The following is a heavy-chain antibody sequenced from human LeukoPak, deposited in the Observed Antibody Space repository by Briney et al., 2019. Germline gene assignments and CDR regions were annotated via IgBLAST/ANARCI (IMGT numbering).Heavy chain of an antibody. Sequence: ASVKVSCKASGYTFTGYYMHWVRQAPGQGLEWMGRINPNSGGTNYAQKFQGRVTKTRDTSISTAYMELSRLRSDDTAVYYCARGPRLDSSGWYYGAFDIWGQGTMVTVSS. J-gene: IGHJ3*02. CDR2: INPNSGGT. CDR1: GYTFTGYY. D-gene: IGHD6-19*01. CDR3: ARGPRLDSSGWYYGAFDI. V-gene: IGHV1-2*06.